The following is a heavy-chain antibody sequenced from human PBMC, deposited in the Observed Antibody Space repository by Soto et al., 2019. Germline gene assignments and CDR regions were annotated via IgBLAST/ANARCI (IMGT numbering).Heavy chain of an antibody. CDR1: GGSVSSGSYY. CDR3: ARNSFDSSGYYPYIIDY. V-gene: IGHV4-61*01. Sequence: SETLSLTCTVSGGSVSSGSYYWSWIRQPPGKGLEWIGYIYYSGSTNYNPSLKSRVTISVDTSKNQFSLKLSSVTAADTAVYYCARNSFDSSGYYPYIIDYWGQGALVTVSS. CDR2: IYYSGST. J-gene: IGHJ4*02. D-gene: IGHD3-22*01.